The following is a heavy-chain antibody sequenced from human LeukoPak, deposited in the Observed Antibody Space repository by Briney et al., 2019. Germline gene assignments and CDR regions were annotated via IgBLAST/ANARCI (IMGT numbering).Heavy chain of an antibody. V-gene: IGHV3-48*03. CDR2: ISSSGSTI. J-gene: IGHJ4*02. D-gene: IGHD1-26*01. CDR1: GFTFSSYE. Sequence: GGSLRLSCAASGFTFSSYEMNWVRQAPGKGLEWVSYISSSGSTIYYADSVKGRFTISRDNAKNSLYLQMNSLRAEDTAVYYCARDRWERNFDYWGQGTLVTVSS. CDR3: ARDRWERNFDY.